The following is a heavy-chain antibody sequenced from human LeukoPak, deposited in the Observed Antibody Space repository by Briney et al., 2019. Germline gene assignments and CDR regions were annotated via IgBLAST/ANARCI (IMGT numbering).Heavy chain of an antibody. D-gene: IGHD3-3*01. V-gene: IGHV1-46*03. CDR3: ARGVYDIWIGYYTGNWFDP. J-gene: IGHJ5*02. Sequence: ASVKVSCKASGYTFTSYYMHWVRQAPGQGLEWMGIINPSGGSTSYAQKFQGRVTMTRDTSTSTVYMELSSLRSEDTAVYYCARGVYDIWIGYYTGNWFDPWGQRTLVTVSS. CDR1: GYTFTSYY. CDR2: INPSGGST.